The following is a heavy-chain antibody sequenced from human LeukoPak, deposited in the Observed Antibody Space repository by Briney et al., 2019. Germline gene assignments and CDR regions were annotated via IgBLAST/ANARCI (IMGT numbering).Heavy chain of an antibody. CDR3: ARYPFPASASSPAY. CDR2: VSYDGSNK. CDR1: GFTFSSYG. Sequence: GRSLRLSCAASGFTFSSYGMHWVRQAPGKGLEWVAVVSYDGSNKYYADSVRGRFTISRDNSKDTLYLQMNSLRAEDTAVYYCARYPFPASASSPAYWGQGTLVTVSS. J-gene: IGHJ4*02. D-gene: IGHD1-26*01. V-gene: IGHV3-30*03.